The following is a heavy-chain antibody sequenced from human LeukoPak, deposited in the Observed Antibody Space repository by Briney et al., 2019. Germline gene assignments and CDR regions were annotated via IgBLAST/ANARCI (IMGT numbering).Heavy chain of an antibody. J-gene: IGHJ4*02. CDR3: ARTPHMYYYDSSGSYYFMDY. V-gene: IGHV1-69*05. Sequence: GASLKVSCKASGGTFSSYAISWVRQAPGQGLEWMGRIIPIFGTANYAQKFQGRVTITTDESTSTAYMELSSLRSEDTAVYYCARTPHMYYYDSSGSYYFMDYWGQGTLVTVSS. CDR2: IIPIFGTA. CDR1: GGTFSSYA. D-gene: IGHD3-22*01.